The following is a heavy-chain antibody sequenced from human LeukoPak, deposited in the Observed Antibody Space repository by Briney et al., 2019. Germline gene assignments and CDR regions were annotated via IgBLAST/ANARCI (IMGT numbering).Heavy chain of an antibody. Sequence: SETLSLTCTVSGGSISSYYWSWIRQPAGKGLEWIGRIYPSGSTNYNPSLKSRVTMSVDTSKNQFSLKLSSVTAADTAVYYCARTIPRYYYDSIRYNYNWFDPWGQGTLVTVSS. J-gene: IGHJ5*02. CDR2: IYPSGST. V-gene: IGHV4-4*07. CDR1: GGSISSYY. D-gene: IGHD3-22*01. CDR3: ARTIPRYYYDSIRYNYNWFDP.